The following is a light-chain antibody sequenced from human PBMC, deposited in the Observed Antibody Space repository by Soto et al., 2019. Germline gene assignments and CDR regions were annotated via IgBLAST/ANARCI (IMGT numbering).Light chain of an antibody. V-gene: IGKV3-15*01. CDR1: QSMTTK. CDR2: GAF. Sequence: EIVMTQSPATLSVSPGDGVTLSCRASQSMTTKLAWYQQKPGQAPRLLIHGAFTRATGIPARFSGSGSGTQFTLTISSLEPEDFAAYYCQQYSSSCTFGQGTKVDIK. CDR3: QQYSSSCT. J-gene: IGKJ1*01.